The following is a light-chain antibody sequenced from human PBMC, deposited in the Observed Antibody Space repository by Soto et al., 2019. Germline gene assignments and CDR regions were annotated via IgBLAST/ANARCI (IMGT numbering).Light chain of an antibody. CDR2: GAT. CDR1: QSISSN. V-gene: IGKV3D-15*01. CDR3: QMYNNWVAT. J-gene: IGKJ4*01. Sequence: EIVMTQSPAILSVSPGERVTLSCRANQSISSNLAWYQQKPGHTPRLLIYGATTRATGIPARFSGSGSGTDFTLTINSLQSEDFAVYYCQMYNNWVATFGGGTKVGI.